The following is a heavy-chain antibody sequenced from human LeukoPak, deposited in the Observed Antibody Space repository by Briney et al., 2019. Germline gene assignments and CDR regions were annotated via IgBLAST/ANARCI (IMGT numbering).Heavy chain of an antibody. CDR3: ARDNDVADFDY. D-gene: IGHD2-8*01. J-gene: IGHJ4*02. CDR1: GFTFSSYS. V-gene: IGHV3-21*01. CDR2: ISSSSSHI. Sequence: GGSLRLSCAASGFTFSSYSMNWVRQAPGKGLEWVSSISSSSSHIYYADSVKGRFTISRDNAKNSLYLQMNSLRAEDTAVYYCARDNDVADFDYWGQGTLVTVSS.